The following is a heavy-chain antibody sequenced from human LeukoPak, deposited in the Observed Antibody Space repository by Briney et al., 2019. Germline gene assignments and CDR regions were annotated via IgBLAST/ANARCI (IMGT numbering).Heavy chain of an antibody. CDR3: ASYYDFWSGFWFDP. Sequence: PSETLSLTCTVSGGSISSSSYYWGRIRQPPGKGLEWVGSIYYSGSTYYNPSLKSRVTISVDTSKNQFSLKLSSVTAADTAVYYCASYYDFWSGFWFDPWGQGTLVTVSS. J-gene: IGHJ5*02. D-gene: IGHD3-3*01. V-gene: IGHV4-39*01. CDR2: IYYSGST. CDR1: GGSISSSSYY.